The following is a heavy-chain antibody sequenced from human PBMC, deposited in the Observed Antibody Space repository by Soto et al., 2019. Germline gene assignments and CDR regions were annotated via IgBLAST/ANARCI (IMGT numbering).Heavy chain of an antibody. D-gene: IGHD3-22*01. CDR3: ARGAYYYDSSGYLNY. J-gene: IGHJ4*02. CDR2: IIPIFGTA. Sequence: ASVKVSCKASGGTFSSYAISWVRQAPGQGLEWMGGIIPIFGTANYAQKFRGRVTITADESTSTAYMELSSLRSEDTAVYYCARGAYYYDSSGYLNYWGQGTLVTVSS. V-gene: IGHV1-69*13. CDR1: GGTFSSYA.